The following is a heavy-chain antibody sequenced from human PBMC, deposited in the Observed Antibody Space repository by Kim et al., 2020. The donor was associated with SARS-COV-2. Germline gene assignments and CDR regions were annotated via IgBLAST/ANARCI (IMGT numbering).Heavy chain of an antibody. D-gene: IGHD6-6*01. CDR3: ARAGAARRRYYYYGMDV. Sequence: ASVKVSCKASGYTFTGYYMHWVRQAPGQGLEWMGWINPNSGGTNYAQKFQGRVTMTRDTSISTAYMELSRLRSDDTAVYYCARAGAARRRYYYYGMDVWGQGTTVTVSS. CDR2: INPNSGGT. J-gene: IGHJ6*02. CDR1: GYTFTGYY. V-gene: IGHV1-2*02.